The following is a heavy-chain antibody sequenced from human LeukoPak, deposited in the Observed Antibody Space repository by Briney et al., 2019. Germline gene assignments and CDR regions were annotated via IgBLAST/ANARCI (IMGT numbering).Heavy chain of an antibody. J-gene: IGHJ4*02. CDR3: ARVYYDILTGYYGSLYFDY. CDR2: IYYSGST. D-gene: IGHD3-9*01. CDR1: GGSISSYY. V-gene: IGHV4-59*01. Sequence: PSETLSLTCTVSGGSISSYYWSWIRQPPGKGLEWIGCIYYSGSTNYNPSLKSRVTISVDTSKNQFSLKLSSVTAADTAVYYCARVYYDILTGYYGSLYFDYWGQGTLVTVSS.